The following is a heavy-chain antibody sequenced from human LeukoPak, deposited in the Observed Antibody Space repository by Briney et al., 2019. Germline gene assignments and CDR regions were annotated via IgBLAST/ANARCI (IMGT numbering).Heavy chain of an antibody. CDR2: ISSSTAYI. Sequence: GGSLRLSCAASGFTFRSYTMNWVRQAPGKGLEWVASISSSTAYIYYADSLRGRFTISRDNTKSSLYLQMSSLRAEDTAVYYCAREGLLTRLSSGDAFDIWGQGTMVPVSS. V-gene: IGHV3-21*01. D-gene: IGHD2-21*01. J-gene: IGHJ3*02. CDR3: AREGLLTRLSSGDAFDI. CDR1: GFTFRSYT.